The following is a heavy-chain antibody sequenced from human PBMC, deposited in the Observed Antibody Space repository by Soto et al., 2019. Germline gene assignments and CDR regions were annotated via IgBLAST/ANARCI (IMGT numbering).Heavy chain of an antibody. CDR2: ISYDGSNK. D-gene: IGHD6-13*01. CDR1: GFTFSGYA. V-gene: IGHV3-30-3*01. J-gene: IGHJ4*02. CDR3: ARDPLYQQEAYYVDY. Sequence: QVQLVEAGGGVVQPGRSLRLSCAASGFTFSGYAMHWVSQAPGKGLEWVAIISYDGSNKYYADSVKGRITISRDNSKNTRYLQMNSLRGEDTAVYYCARDPLYQQEAYYVDYRGQGTLVTVSS.